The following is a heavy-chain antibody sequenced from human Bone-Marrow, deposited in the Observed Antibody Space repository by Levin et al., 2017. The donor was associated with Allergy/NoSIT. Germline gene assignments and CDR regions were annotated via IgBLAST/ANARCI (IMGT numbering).Heavy chain of an antibody. V-gene: IGHV1-69*13. CDR3: ASEQLARTPNWFDP. CDR2: IIPIFGTA. CDR1: GGTFSSYA. D-gene: IGHD6-6*01. Sequence: ASVKVSCKASGGTFSSYAISWVRQAPGQGLEWMGGIIPIFGTANYAQKFQGRVTITADESTSTAYMELSSLRSEDTAVYYCASEQLARTPNWFDPWGQGTLVTVSS. J-gene: IGHJ5*02.